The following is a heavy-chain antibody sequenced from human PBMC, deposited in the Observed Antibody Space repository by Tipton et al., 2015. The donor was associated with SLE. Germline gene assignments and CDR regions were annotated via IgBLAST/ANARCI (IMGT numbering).Heavy chain of an antibody. CDR3: ARGPYYDFCSCYPYAFDF. CDR2: INHSGST. J-gene: IGHJ3*01. Sequence: TLSLTCAVYGGSFSGYYWSWIRQPPGKGLEWIGEINHSGSTNYNPSLKSRVTISVDTSKNQFSLKLSSVTAADTAVYYCARGPYYDFCSCYPYAFDFWGQGSMVPVSS. D-gene: IGHD3-3*01. CDR1: GGSFSGYY. V-gene: IGHV4-34*01.